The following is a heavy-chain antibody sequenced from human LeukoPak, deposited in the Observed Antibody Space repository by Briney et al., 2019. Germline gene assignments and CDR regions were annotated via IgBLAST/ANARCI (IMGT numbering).Heavy chain of an antibody. J-gene: IGHJ4*02. Sequence: PGVSLRLSCVASGFSFDSYWMNWVRQAPGRGLEWVANINHDATEKYYVDSVKGRFTISRDNAKNTLYLQMNSLRVEDTAVYYCVRDWYYAPDYWGQGTLVTVSS. V-gene: IGHV3-7*01. CDR2: INHDATEK. CDR3: VRDWYYAPDY. CDR1: GFSFDSYW. D-gene: IGHD2-2*01.